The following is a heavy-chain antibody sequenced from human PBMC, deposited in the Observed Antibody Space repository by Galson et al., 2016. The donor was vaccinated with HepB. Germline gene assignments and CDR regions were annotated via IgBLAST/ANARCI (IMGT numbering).Heavy chain of an antibody. CDR2: IYYSGTT. V-gene: IGHV4-39*01. J-gene: IGHJ6*02. CDR1: GGSISSTYHY. CDR3: ARHMFSSGPPSPFHYFGIDV. D-gene: IGHD3-22*01. Sequence: SETLSLTCTVSGGSISSTYHYWGWVRQPPGKGLEYIGSIYYSGTTYHNPSLKSRITIFVDTSKNQFSLRLSAVTAAETGGYYCARHMFSSGPPSPFHYFGIDVWGPGTTVTVSS.